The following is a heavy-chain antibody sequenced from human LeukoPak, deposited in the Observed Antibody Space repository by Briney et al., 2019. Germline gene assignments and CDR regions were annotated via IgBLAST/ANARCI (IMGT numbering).Heavy chain of an antibody. CDR2: ISWNSGSI. V-gene: IGHV3-9*01. CDR1: GFIFDDYA. Sequence: GGSLRLSCAASGFIFDDYAMHWVRQAPGKGLEWVSGISWNSGSICYADSVKGRFTISRDNAKNSLYLQMNSLRAEDTALYYCAKGYCSSSSCNVDYWGQGTLVTVSS. CDR3: AKGYCSSSSCNVDY. D-gene: IGHD2-2*01. J-gene: IGHJ4*02.